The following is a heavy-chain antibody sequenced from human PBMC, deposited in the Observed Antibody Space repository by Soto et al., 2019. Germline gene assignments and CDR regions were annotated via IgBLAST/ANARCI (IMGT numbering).Heavy chain of an antibody. CDR3: GRDQSGIGYYVDWFDP. D-gene: IGHD3-10*02. CDR2: INAGNGNT. V-gene: IGHV1-3*01. Sequence: ATGKASCKGSGYTFNSHAIDWVRQAPGQRPEWLGWINAGNGNTYYSEKFEGRVTFTRDTAATTVNMELTSLTSEDTAIYYCGRDQSGIGYYVDWFDPWGQGTLVTVSS. J-gene: IGHJ5*02. CDR1: GYTFNSHA.